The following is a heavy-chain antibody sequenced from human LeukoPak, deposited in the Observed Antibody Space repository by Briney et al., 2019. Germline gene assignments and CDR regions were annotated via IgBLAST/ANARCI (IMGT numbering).Heavy chain of an antibody. V-gene: IGHV3-23*01. CDR2: ISGSGGST. D-gene: IGHD4-17*01. J-gene: IGHJ2*01. CDR3: AAHSLGTTVTSWYFDL. Sequence: GGSLRLSCAASGFTFSSYAMSWVRQAPGKGLEWVSAISGSGGSTYYADSVKGRFTISRDNSKNTLYLQMNSLRAEDTAVYYCAAHSLGTTVTSWYFDLWGRGTPVTVSS. CDR1: GFTFSSYA.